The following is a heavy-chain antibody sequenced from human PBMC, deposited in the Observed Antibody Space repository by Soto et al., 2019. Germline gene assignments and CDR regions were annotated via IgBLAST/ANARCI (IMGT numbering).Heavy chain of an antibody. CDR1: GFTFSSYA. Sequence: PGGSLRLSCAASGFTFSSYAMSWVRQAPGKGLEWVSAISGSGGSTYYADSVKGRFTISRDNAKNSLYLQMNSLRAEDTAVYYCARQAADTAMVQGGFDYWGQGTLVTVSS. V-gene: IGHV3-23*01. J-gene: IGHJ4*02. CDR2: ISGSGGST. CDR3: ARQAADTAMVQGGFDY. D-gene: IGHD5-18*01.